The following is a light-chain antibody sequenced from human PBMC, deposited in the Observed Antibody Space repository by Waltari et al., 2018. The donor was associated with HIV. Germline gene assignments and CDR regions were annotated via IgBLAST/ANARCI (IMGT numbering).Light chain of an antibody. V-gene: IGLV1-44*01. CDR1: SSNIGSNT. CDR2: SNN. Sequence: QSVLTQPPSASGTPGQRVTISCSGRSSNIGSNTVNWYQQLPGTAPKVLIYSNNQRPSGVPDRFSGSKSGTSASLAISGLQSEDEADYYCATWDDSLNGVVFGGGTTLTGL. J-gene: IGLJ2*01. CDR3: ATWDDSLNGVV.